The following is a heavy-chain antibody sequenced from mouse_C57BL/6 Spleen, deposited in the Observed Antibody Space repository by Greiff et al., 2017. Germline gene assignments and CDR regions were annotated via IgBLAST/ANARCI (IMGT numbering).Heavy chain of an antibody. CDR1: GYTFTSYW. CDR2: INPSSGYT. CDR3: AREANWDGVVYAMDY. Sequence: VQLQQPGAELAKPGASVTLSCKASGYTFTSYWMHWVKQRPGQGLEWIGYINPSSGYTKYNQKFKDKATLTADKSSSTAYMQVSSLTYEDSAVYYGAREANWDGVVYAMDYWGQGTSVTVSS. J-gene: IGHJ4*01. D-gene: IGHD4-1*01. V-gene: IGHV1-7*01.